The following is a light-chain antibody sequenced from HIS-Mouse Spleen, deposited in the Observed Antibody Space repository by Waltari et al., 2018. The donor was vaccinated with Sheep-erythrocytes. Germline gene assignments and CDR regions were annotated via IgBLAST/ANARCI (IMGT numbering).Light chain of an antibody. CDR3: CSYAGSYNHV. CDR2: DVS. V-gene: IGLV2-8*01. CDR1: SSDAGGYHY. Sequence: QSALTQPPSASGSPGQSVTIPSTGTSSDAGGYHYVSWYQQHPGKAPKLMIYDVSKRPSGVPDLFSGSKSGNTASLTISGLQAEDEADYYCCSYAGSYNHVFATGTKVTVL. J-gene: IGLJ1*01.